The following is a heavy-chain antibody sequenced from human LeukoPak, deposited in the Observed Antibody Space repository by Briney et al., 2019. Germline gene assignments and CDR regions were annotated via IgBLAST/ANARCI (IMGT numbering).Heavy chain of an antibody. CDR1: GFTVSSNY. V-gene: IGHV3-53*05. D-gene: IGHD3-22*01. J-gene: IGHJ4*02. Sequence: PGGSLRLSCAASGFTVSSNYMSWVRHAPGKGLEGVSVIFSGGSTYYADSVKGRFTISRVNSKNTMYIQMNSLRAEDTAVYYGARDLVDSSGYSYYFDYWGQGALVTVSS. CDR3: ARDLVDSSGYSYYFDY. CDR2: IFSGGST.